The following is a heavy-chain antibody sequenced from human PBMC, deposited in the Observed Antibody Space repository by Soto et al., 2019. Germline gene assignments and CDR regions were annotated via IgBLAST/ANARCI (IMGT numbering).Heavy chain of an antibody. CDR2: ISYDGGLQ. CDR1: GFTFTSYG. D-gene: IGHD5-18*01. CDR3: VSDRGYGHASVPYS. J-gene: IGHJ5*01. V-gene: IGHV3-30*03. Sequence: QAHLVESGGGVVQPGRSLRLSCAASGFTFTSYGMHWVRQAPGTRLEWVADISYDGGLQHYADSVKGRFTISRDNSKNIVLLQMNCLRAEYTAVYYCVSDRGYGHASVPYSWGQGTLVSVSS.